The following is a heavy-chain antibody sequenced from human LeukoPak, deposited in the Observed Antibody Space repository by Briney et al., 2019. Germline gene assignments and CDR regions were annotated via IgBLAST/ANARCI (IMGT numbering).Heavy chain of an antibody. Sequence: GGSLRLSCAASGFTFSSYGMHWVRQAPGKGLEWVAFIRYDGSNKYYADSVKGRFTISRDNSKNTLYLQMNSLRAEDTAVYYCARVRYNSGYIFDFWGQGTLVTVSS. CDR3: ARVRYNSGYIFDF. V-gene: IGHV3-30*02. CDR1: GFTFSSYG. CDR2: IRYDGSNK. D-gene: IGHD5-18*01. J-gene: IGHJ4*02.